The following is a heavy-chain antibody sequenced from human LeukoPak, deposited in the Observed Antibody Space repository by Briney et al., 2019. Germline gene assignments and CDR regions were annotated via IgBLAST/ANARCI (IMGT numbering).Heavy chain of an antibody. J-gene: IGHJ6*02. CDR1: GFTFSSYG. Sequence: GGSLRLSCAASGFTFSSYGMHWVRQAPGKGLEWVAFIRYDGSNKYYADSVKGRFTISRDNSKNTLYLQMNSLRAEDTAVYYCAKGGNYDILTGYSYYYYGMDVWGQGTTVTVSS. V-gene: IGHV3-30*02. CDR3: AKGGNYDILTGYSYYYYGMDV. CDR2: IRYDGSNK. D-gene: IGHD3-9*01.